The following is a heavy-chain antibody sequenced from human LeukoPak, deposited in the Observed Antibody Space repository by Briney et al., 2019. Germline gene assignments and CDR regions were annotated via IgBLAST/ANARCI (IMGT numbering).Heavy chain of an antibody. V-gene: IGHV3-48*03. CDR1: GFTFSSYE. Sequence: GGSLRLSCAASGFTFSSYEMNWVRQAPGKGLEWVSYISSSDSTIYYADSVKGRFTISRDNAKNSLYLQMNSLRAEDTAVYYCARESSYGYWFDPWGQGTLVTVSS. CDR3: ARESSYGYWFDP. J-gene: IGHJ5*02. CDR2: ISSSDSTI. D-gene: IGHD5-18*01.